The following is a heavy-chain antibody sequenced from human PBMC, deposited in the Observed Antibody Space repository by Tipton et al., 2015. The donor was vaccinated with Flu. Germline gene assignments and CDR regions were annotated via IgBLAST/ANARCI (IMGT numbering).Heavy chain of an antibody. CDR3: ARSFRITMVRGVFDY. CDR1: GYSISSGYY. D-gene: IGHD3-10*01. V-gene: IGHV4-38-2*01. Sequence: TLSLTCAVSGYSISSGYYWGWIRQPPGKGLEWIGSIYYSGSTYYNPSLKSRVTISVDTSKNQFSLKLSSVTAADTAVYYCARSFRITMVRGVFDYWGQGTLVTVSS. J-gene: IGHJ4*02. CDR2: IYYSGST.